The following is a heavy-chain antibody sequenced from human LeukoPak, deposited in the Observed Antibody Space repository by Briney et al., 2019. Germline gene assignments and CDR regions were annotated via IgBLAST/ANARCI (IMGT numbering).Heavy chain of an antibody. V-gene: IGHV4-59*01. Sequence: SETLSLTCTVSGGSISSYYWSWIRQPPGKGLEWIGYIYYSGSTKYNPSFKSRVTISVDTSKNQFSLKLSSVTAADTAVYYCARILGYCSSTSCSYYFDYWGQGTLVTVSS. CDR3: ARILGYCSSTSCSYYFDY. J-gene: IGHJ4*02. CDR1: GGSISSYY. D-gene: IGHD2-2*01. CDR2: IYYSGST.